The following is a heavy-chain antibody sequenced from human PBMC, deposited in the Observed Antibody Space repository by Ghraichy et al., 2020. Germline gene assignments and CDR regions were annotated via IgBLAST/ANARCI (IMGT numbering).Heavy chain of an antibody. CDR3: ARDGYCSGGSCYSGDDAFDI. CDR1: GGSISSYY. CDR2: IYYSGST. Sequence: SQTLSLTCTFSGGSISSYYWSWIRQPPGKGLEWIGYIYYSGSTNYNPSLKSRVTISVDTSKNQFSLKLSSVTAADTAVYYCARDGYCSGGSCYSGDDAFDIWGQGTMVTVSS. V-gene: IGHV4-59*01. D-gene: IGHD2-15*01. J-gene: IGHJ3*02.